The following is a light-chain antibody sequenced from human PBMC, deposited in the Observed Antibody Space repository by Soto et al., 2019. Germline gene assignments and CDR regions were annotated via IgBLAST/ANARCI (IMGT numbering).Light chain of an antibody. Sequence: QSVLTQAASVSGSPGQSITISCTGTSSDVGGYNYVSWYQQYPGKAPKLMIYDVSNRPSGVSNRFSGSKSGNTASLTISGLQVEDEAVYSCSSYTSSSTYVFGTGTKATVL. CDR3: SSYTSSSTYV. CDR1: SSDVGGYNY. J-gene: IGLJ1*01. CDR2: DVS. V-gene: IGLV2-14*01.